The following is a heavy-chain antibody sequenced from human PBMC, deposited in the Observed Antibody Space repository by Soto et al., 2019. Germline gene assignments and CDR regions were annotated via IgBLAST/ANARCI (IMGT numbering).Heavy chain of an antibody. CDR1: GGCYSSDGCI. J-gene: IGHJ6*04. CDR3: ARDHKWDGMEV. CDR2: INYSGTT. D-gene: IGHD1-26*01. V-gene: IGHV4-31*03. Sequence: SETLSLTCSVCGGCYSSDGCIWGWVRQFPGKGLEWIGYINYSGTTYCNPSLRSRITMSVDTSKNQFSLNLSSVTAADTAVYYCARDHKWDGMEVWGKGTTVNVS.